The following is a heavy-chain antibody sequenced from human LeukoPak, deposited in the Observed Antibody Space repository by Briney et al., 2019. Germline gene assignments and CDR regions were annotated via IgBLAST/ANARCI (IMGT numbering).Heavy chain of an antibody. V-gene: IGHV3-66*02. J-gene: IGHJ4*02. CDR1: GFTVSSNY. Sequence: PGGSLRLSCAASGFTVSSNYMSWVRQAPGKGLERVSAIYSGGSTYYADSVKGRFTTSRDNSKNTLYLQMNSLRAEDTAVYYCARARGQQLAFDYWGQGTLVTVSS. D-gene: IGHD6-13*01. CDR3: ARARGQQLAFDY. CDR2: IYSGGST.